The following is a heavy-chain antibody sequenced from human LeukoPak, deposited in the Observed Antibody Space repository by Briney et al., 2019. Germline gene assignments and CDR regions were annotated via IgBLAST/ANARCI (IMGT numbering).Heavy chain of an antibody. CDR3: ARLSGLFDSSGYYYSNWLDP. V-gene: IGHV4-59*11. CDR1: GGSISNHY. Sequence: SETLSLTCTVSGGSISNHYWSWIRRPPGKGLEWIGYIYYNGRTNYNPSLESRVTVSVDTSKNQCSMKLSSVTAADTAVYYCARLSGLFDSSGYYYSNWLDPWGQGTLVTVSS. J-gene: IGHJ5*02. D-gene: IGHD3-22*01. CDR2: IYYNGRT.